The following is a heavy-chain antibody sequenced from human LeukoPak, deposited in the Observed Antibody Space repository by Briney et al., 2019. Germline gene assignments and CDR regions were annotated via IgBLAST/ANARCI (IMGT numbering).Heavy chain of an antibody. CDR1: GFTFSDYY. D-gene: IGHD6-19*01. CDR3: ARDVIAVLDY. Sequence: PGRSLRLSCAASGFTFSDYYMSWIRQAPGKGLEWVSYISSSSSYTNYADSVKGRFTISRDNAKNSLYLQMNSLRAEDTAVYYCARDVIAVLDYWGQGTLVTVSS. CDR2: ISSSSSYT. J-gene: IGHJ4*02. V-gene: IGHV3-11*06.